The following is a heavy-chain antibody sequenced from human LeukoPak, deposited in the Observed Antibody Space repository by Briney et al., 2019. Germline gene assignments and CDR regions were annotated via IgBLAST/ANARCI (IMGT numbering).Heavy chain of an antibody. CDR3: ARGFDCSSASCSWIDL. V-gene: IGHV3-11*01. CDR2: ISGGSNI. D-gene: IGHD2-2*01. Sequence: PGRSLRLSCAASGFPFSDYYMSWIRQPPGKGLEWVSYISGGSNIYYADSLKGRFTISRDHAKNSRFLQMNMLRAEDTAVYYCARGFDCSSASCSWIDLWGQGTTVTVSS. CDR1: GFPFSDYY. J-gene: IGHJ6*02.